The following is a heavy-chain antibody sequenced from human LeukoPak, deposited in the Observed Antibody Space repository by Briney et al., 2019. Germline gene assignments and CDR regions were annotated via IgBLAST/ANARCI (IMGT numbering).Heavy chain of an antibody. Sequence: GASVKVSCKASGYTFTSYDINWVRQATGQGLEWMGWMNPNSGNTGYAQKFQGRVTMTRNTSISTAYMELSSLRSEDTAEYYCARESYDYVWGSYRGGSDYWGQGTLVTVSS. CDR3: ARESYDYVWGSYRGGSDY. CDR2: MNPNSGNT. V-gene: IGHV1-8*01. CDR1: GYTFTSYD. J-gene: IGHJ4*02. D-gene: IGHD3-16*02.